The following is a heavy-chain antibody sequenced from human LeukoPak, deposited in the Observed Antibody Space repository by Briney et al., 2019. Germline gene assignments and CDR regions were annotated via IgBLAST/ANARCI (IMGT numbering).Heavy chain of an antibody. D-gene: IGHD3-22*01. V-gene: IGHV3-33*06. J-gene: IGHJ4*02. CDR2: IWYDGSNK. Sequence: PGGSLRLSCAASGFTFSSYGMHWVRQAPGKGLEWVAVIWYDGSNKYYADSVKGRFTISRDNSKNTLYLQMNSLRAEDTAVYYCAKDGRYYYDSSGYYYFDYWGQGTLVTVSS. CDR3: AKDGRYYYDSSGYYYFDY. CDR1: GFTFSSYG.